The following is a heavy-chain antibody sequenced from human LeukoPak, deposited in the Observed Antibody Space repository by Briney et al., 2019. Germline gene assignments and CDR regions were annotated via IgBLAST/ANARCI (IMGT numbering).Heavy chain of an antibody. V-gene: IGHV3-23*01. CDR3: AKDRDCSSTSCYGGNY. D-gene: IGHD2-2*01. CDR1: GFTFSSYA. Sequence: PGGSLRLSCAASGFTFSSYAMSWVRQAPGRGLEWFSAIRGSGGSTYYADSVKGRFTISRDNSKNTLYLQMNSLRAEDTAVYYCAKDRDCSSTSCYGGNYWGQGTLVTVSS. J-gene: IGHJ4*02. CDR2: IRGSGGST.